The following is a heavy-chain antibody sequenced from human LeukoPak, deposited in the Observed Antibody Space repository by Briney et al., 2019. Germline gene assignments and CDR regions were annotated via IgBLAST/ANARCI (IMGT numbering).Heavy chain of an antibody. D-gene: IGHD6-19*01. Sequence: GGSLRLSCAASGFTFSNYAMHWVRQAPGKGLEWVAVVSYDGSNKYYADSVKGRFTISRDNAKNSLYLQMNSLRAEDTAVYYCARESTVAGTIFDFWGQGTLVTVSS. V-gene: IGHV3-30-3*01. CDR1: GFTFSNYA. CDR3: ARESTVAGTIFDF. CDR2: VSYDGSNK. J-gene: IGHJ4*02.